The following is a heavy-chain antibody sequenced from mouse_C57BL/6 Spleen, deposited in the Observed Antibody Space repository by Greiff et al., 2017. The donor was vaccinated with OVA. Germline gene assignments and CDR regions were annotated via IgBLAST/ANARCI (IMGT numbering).Heavy chain of an antibody. V-gene: IGHV5-17*01. Sequence: EVKLEESGGGLVKPGGSLKLSCAASGFTFSDYGMHWVRQGPEKGLEWVAYISGGTTTIYYADTLKGRITISRDNAKNTLFLQMTSLRSEDTAMYYCVRGDWPYYFDYWGQGTTLTVSS. D-gene: IGHD4-1*01. CDR2: ISGGTTTI. J-gene: IGHJ2*01. CDR1: GFTFSDYG. CDR3: VRGDWPYYFDY.